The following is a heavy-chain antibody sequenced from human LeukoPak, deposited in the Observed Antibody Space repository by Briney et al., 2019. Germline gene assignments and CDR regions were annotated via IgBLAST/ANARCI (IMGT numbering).Heavy chain of an antibody. CDR3: ARHTFHDFWSGYRTPSAPTPYFDY. CDR2: IYYSGST. J-gene: IGHJ4*02. D-gene: IGHD3-3*01. V-gene: IGHV4-39*01. CDR1: GGSISSSSYY. Sequence: SETLSLTCTVSGGSISSSSYYWGWIRQPPGKGLEWIGSIYYSGSTYYNPSLKSRVTISVDTSKNQFSLKLSSVTAADTAVYYCARHTFHDFWSGYRTPSAPTPYFDYWGQGTLVTVSS.